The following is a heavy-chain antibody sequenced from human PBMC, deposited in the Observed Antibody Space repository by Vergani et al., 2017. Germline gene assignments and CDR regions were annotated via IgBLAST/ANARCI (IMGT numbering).Heavy chain of an antibody. CDR3: ARSESHYYYYMDV. J-gene: IGHJ6*03. CDR2: ISDNGGTT. Sequence: EVQVVESGGGLVQPGGSLRLSCAASGFTFRNYAMTWVRQAPGKGLEWVSIISDNGGTTYYADSVKGRFTISRDNSKNTLYLQMNSLRAEDTAVYYCARSESHYYYYMDVWGKGTTVTVSS. V-gene: IGHV3-23*04. CDR1: GFTFRNYA.